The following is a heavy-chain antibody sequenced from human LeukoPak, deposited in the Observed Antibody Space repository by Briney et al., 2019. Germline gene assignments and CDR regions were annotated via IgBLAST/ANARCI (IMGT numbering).Heavy chain of an antibody. CDR3: ARARFYSGSYD. CDR2: IYSGGST. D-gene: IGHD1-26*01. CDR1: GFTVSSNY. J-gene: IGHJ4*02. Sequence: GGSLRLSCAASGFTVSSNYMSWVRQAPGKGLEWVSVIYSGGSTYYADSVKGRFTISRDNSKNTLYLQMNSLGAEDTAVYYCARARFYSGSYDWGQGTLVTVSS. V-gene: IGHV3-53*01.